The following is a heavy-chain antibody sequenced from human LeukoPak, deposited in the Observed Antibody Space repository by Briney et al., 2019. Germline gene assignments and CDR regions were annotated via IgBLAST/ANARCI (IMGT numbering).Heavy chain of an antibody. CDR3: TRWVVNSNLDY. D-gene: IGHD5-18*01. V-gene: IGHV3-49*03. Sequence: GGSLRLSCTGSGFTFGDYIMSWFRQAPGKGLEWVSFIRTGGTTEYAASVKGRFTISRDDSKSIAYLQMNSLETEDTAVYYCTRWVVNSNLDYWGQGTLVTVSS. CDR2: IRTGGTT. J-gene: IGHJ4*02. CDR1: GFTFGDYI.